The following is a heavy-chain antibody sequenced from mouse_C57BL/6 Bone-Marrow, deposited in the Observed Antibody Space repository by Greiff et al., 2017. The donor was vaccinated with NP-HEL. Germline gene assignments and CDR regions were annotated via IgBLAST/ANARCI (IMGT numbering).Heavy chain of an antibody. D-gene: IGHD1-1*01. CDR2: IYPRSGNT. J-gene: IGHJ1*03. V-gene: IGHV1-81*01. CDR1: GYTFTSYG. Sequence: VKLMESGAELARPGASVKLSCKASGYTFTSYGISWVKQRTGQGLEWIGEIYPRSGNTYYNEKFKGKATLTADKSSSTAYMELRSLTSEDSAVYFCARSGTTVVARYFDVWGTGTTVTVSS. CDR3: ARSGTTVVARYFDV.